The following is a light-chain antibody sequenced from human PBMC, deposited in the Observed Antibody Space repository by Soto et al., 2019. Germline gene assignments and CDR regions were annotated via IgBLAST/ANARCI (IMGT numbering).Light chain of an antibody. CDR1: SSDVGSYDH. CDR2: GVS. CDR3: ISYTGSSTSYV. Sequence: QSVLTQPASVSGSPGQSITISCSGTSSDVGSYDHVAWYQQFPGKTPKLMIYGVSNRPSGVSSRFSGSKSGNTASLTISGLQAEDEADYYCISYTGSSTSYVFGSGTK. V-gene: IGLV2-14*01. J-gene: IGLJ1*01.